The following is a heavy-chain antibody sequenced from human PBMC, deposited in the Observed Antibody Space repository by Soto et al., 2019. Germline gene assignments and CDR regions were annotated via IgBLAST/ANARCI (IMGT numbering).Heavy chain of an antibody. CDR3: ARGRYGAY. CDR2: ISAHNGNT. D-gene: IGHD3-10*01. CDR1: GYIFTTYG. V-gene: IGHV1-18*01. J-gene: IGHJ4*02. Sequence: QVHLVQSGAEVKKPGASVKVSCKGSGYIFTTYGITWVRQAPGQGLEWMGWISAHNGNTNYAQKLQGRVTVTRDTSTSTAYMELRNLRSDDKAVYYCARGRYGAYWGQGALVTVSS.